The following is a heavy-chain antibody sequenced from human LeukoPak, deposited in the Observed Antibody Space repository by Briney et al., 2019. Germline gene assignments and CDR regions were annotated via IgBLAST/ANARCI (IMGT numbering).Heavy chain of an antibody. V-gene: IGHV3-30*04. CDR1: GLTFSSYA. Sequence: GGSLRLSCAASGLTFSSYAMHWVRQAPGKGLEWVAVISYDGSNKYYADSMKGRFTISRDNSQNTLYLQMNSLRAEDTAVYYCASATIFGVVIYYWGQGTLVTVSS. CDR3: ASATIFGVVIYY. CDR2: ISYDGSNK. J-gene: IGHJ4*02. D-gene: IGHD3-3*01.